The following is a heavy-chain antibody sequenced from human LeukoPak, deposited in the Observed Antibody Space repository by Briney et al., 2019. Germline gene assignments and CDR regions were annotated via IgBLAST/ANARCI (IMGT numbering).Heavy chain of an antibody. CDR1: GDSVSSNSAA. CDR2: TYYRSKWYN. V-gene: IGHV6-1*01. J-gene: IGHJ4*02. D-gene: IGHD2-2*01. CDR3: AGRVGYCTSTSCPPDY. Sequence: SQTLSLTCAISGDSVSSNSAAWNWIRQSPSRGLEWLGRTYYRSKWYNDYAVSVKGRITINPDTSKNQFSLQLNSVTPEDTAVYYCAGRVGYCTSTSCPPDYWGQGTLVTVFS.